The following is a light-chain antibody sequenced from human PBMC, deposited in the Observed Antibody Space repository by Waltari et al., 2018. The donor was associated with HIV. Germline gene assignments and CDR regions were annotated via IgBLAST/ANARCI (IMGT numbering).Light chain of an antibody. Sequence: DIQMTQSLYTLSASVGDRVTLTCRASQSISNWLAWYQQKPGNAPKLLIYKASTLEGGVPSRFRSSGSGTEFTLTINSLQPDDFATYFCQQYYLSPWTFGQGARV. CDR2: KAS. V-gene: IGKV1-5*03. CDR3: QQYYLSPWT. CDR1: QSISNW. J-gene: IGKJ1*01.